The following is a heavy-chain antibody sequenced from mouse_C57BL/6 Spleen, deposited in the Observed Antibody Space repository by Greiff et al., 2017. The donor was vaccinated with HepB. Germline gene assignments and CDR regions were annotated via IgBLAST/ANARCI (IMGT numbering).Heavy chain of an antibody. J-gene: IGHJ4*01. V-gene: IGHV5-17*01. D-gene: IGHD1-1*01. CDR2: ISSGSSTI. CDR1: GFTFSDYG. CDR3: ARPYGSPHYYAMDY. Sequence: DVKLVESGGGLVKPGGSLKLSCAASGFTFSDYGMHWVRQAPEKGLEWVAYISSGSSTIYYADTVKGRFTISRDNAKNTLFLQMTSLRSEDTAMYYCARPYGSPHYYAMDYWGQGTSVTVSS.